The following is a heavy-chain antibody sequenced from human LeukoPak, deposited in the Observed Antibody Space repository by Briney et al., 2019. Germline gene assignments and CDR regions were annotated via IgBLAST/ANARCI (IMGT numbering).Heavy chain of an antibody. V-gene: IGHV4-34*01. J-gene: IGHJ4*02. D-gene: IGHD3-22*01. CDR3: ARGYYYDSSAYFDY. CDR2: INHSGNT. CDR1: GGSFSGYY. Sequence: SETLSLTCAVYGGSFSGYYWSWIRQPPGKGLELIGEINHSGNTNYNPSLKSRVTISVDTSKNQFSLKLSSVTAADTAVYYCARGYYYDSSAYFDYWGQGTLVTVSS.